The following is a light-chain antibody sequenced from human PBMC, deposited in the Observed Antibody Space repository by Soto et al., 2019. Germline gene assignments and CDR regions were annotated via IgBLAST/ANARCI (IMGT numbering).Light chain of an antibody. J-gene: IGKJ1*01. Sequence: EIVLTQSPGTLSLSPGERATLSCRASQSVSSSYLAWYQQKPGPAPRPLIYGASSRATGIPHRFSGSGSGTDFTLTISRLEPEDFAVYYRQQYGSSPHWTFGQGTKVEIK. V-gene: IGKV3-20*01. CDR3: QQYGSSPHWT. CDR1: QSVSSSY. CDR2: GAS.